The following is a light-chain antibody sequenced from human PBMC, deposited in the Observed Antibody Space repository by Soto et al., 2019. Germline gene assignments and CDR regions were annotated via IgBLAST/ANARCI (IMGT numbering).Light chain of an antibody. V-gene: IGKV3-11*01. CDR3: QQRSNWPLT. CDR1: QSVSSY. Sequence: EIVLTQSPATLSLSPEERETHSCRASQSVSSYLAWYQQKPGQAPRLLIYDASNRATGIPARFSGSGSGTDFTLTISSLEPEDFAVYYCQQRSNWPLTFGQGTKVDIK. J-gene: IGKJ1*01. CDR2: DAS.